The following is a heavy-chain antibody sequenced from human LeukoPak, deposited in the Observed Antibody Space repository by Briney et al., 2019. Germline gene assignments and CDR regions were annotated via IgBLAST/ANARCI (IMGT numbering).Heavy chain of an antibody. CDR1: GGSISTSSYY. D-gene: IGHD2-8*02. CDR3: ARHYTGDICAAYYFYYYMDV. CDR2: ISESGRT. V-gene: IGHV4-39*02. Sequence: PSETLSLTCTVSGGSISTSSYYWGWIRQPPGKGLEWIGSISESGRTYYNPSLKSRVIISVDTSKKHFSLKLSSVTAADTAVYYCARHYTGDICAAYYFYYYMDVWGKGTTVTVSS. J-gene: IGHJ6*03.